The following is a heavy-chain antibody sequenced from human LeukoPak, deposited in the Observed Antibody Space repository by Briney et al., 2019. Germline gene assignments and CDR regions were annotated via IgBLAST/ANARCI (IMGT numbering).Heavy chain of an antibody. Sequence: SSETLSLTCTVSGGSISSYYWSWIRQPPGKGLEWIGYIYYSGSTNYNPSLKSRVTISVDTSKNQFSLKLSSVTAADTAVYYCARGDFWSSYGMDVWGQGTTVTVSS. V-gene: IGHV4-59*01. CDR3: ARGDFWSSYGMDV. J-gene: IGHJ6*02. D-gene: IGHD3-3*01. CDR2: IYYSGST. CDR1: GGSISSYY.